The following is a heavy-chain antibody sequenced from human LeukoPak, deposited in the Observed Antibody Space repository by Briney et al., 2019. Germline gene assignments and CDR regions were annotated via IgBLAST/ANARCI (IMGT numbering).Heavy chain of an antibody. Sequence: PGRSRRLSCAASGFTFSSYGRHWVRQAPGKGLEWVAVIWYDGSNKYYADSVKGRFTISRDNSKNKLYLQKNSLRAEDTAVYYCAKDGGYNWNYGIDYWGQGTLVTVSS. D-gene: IGHD1-7*01. CDR1: GFTFSSYG. CDR2: IWYDGSNK. V-gene: IGHV3-33*06. CDR3: AKDGGYNWNYGIDY. J-gene: IGHJ4*02.